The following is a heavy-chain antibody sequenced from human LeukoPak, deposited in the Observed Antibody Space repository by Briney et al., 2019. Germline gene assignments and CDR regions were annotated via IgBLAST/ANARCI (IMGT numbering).Heavy chain of an antibody. V-gene: IGHV1-24*01. CDR3: ATGFWSGYPLGAFDI. CDR2: FDPEDGET. D-gene: IGHD3-3*01. J-gene: IGHJ3*02. CDR1: GYTLTELS. Sequence: ASVTVSCKVSGYTLTELSMHWVRQAPGKGLEWMGGFDPEDGETIYAQKFQGRVTMTEDTSTDTAYMELSSLRSEDTAVYYCATGFWSGYPLGAFDIWGQGTMVTVSS.